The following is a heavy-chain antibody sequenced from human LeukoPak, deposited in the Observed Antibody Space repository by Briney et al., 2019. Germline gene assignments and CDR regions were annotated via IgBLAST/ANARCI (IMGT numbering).Heavy chain of an antibody. J-gene: IGHJ4*02. D-gene: IGHD1-26*01. CDR2: IIPISATA. CDR1: GGTFSSYA. CDR3: ARGELLDLNYFDY. Sequence: SVKVSCKASGGTFSSYAISRVRQAPGQGLEWMGGIIPISATATYAQKFQGRVAITADESTSTAYMELSSLRSDDTAVYYCARGELLDLNYFDYWGQGTLVTVSS. V-gene: IGHV1-69*13.